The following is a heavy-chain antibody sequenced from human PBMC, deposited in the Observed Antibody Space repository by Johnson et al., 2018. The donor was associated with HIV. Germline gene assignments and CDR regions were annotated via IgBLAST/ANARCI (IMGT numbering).Heavy chain of an antibody. D-gene: IGHD3-10*01. CDR2: ISYDGSKK. V-gene: IGHV3-30*18. J-gene: IGHJ3*02. Sequence: QVQLVESGGGVVQPGRSLRLSCAASGFTFSTYGMHWVRQAPGKGPEWVAVISYDGSKKYYADSVQGRFTISRDNSKNTLYLQMNNLGPEDTAVYYCAKAELIRFGELNDGFDIWGQGTMVTVSS. CDR1: GFTFSTYG. CDR3: AKAELIRFGELNDGFDI.